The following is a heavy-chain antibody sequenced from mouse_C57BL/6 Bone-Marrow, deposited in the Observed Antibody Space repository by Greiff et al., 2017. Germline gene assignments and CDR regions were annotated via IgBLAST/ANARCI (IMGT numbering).Heavy chain of an antibody. CDR3: GRWGRVVAKYFDV. CDR1: GYTFTNYW. CDR2: IYPGGGYT. Sequence: VQLQQSGAELVRPGTSVKMSCKASGYTFTNYWIGWAKQRPGHGLEWIGDIYPGGGYTNYNEKFKGKATLTADKSSSTAYMQFSSLTSEDSAICYCGRWGRVVAKYFDVWGTGTTVTVSS. D-gene: IGHD1-1*01. J-gene: IGHJ1*03. V-gene: IGHV1-63*01.